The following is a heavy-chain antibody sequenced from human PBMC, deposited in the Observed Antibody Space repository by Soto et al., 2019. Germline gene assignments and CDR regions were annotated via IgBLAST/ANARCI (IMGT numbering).Heavy chain of an antibody. CDR2: FSGSSGNT. CDR3: AKRGHNFFDY. CDR1: GFTFITSI. Sequence: EVQLLESGGGLVQPGGSPRLSCAASGFTFITSIMSWVRQAPGKGLEWVSTFSGSSGNTYYSDSVKGRFTISRDNSKNTLYLQMNSLRAEDTAVYYCAKRGHNFFDYWGQGTLLTVSS. V-gene: IGHV3-23*01. J-gene: IGHJ4*02. D-gene: IGHD2-15*01.